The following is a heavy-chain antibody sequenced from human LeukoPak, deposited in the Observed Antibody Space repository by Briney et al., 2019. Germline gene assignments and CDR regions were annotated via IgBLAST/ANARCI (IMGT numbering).Heavy chain of an antibody. D-gene: IGHD2-2*01. CDR1: GGSFSGYY. CDR2: INHSGST. Sequence: PSETLSLTCAVYGGSFSGYYWSWIRQPPGKGLEWIGEINHSGSTNYNPSLESRVTISVDTSKNQFSLKLSSVTAADTAVYYCARKRIGYCSSTSCPRHWFDPWGQGTLVTVSS. CDR3: ARKRIGYCSSTSCPRHWFDP. J-gene: IGHJ5*02. V-gene: IGHV4-34*01.